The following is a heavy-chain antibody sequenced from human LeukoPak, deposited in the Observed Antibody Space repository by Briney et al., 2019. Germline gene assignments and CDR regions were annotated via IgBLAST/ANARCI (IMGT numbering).Heavy chain of an antibody. D-gene: IGHD3-22*01. Sequence: GGSLGLPCAASGFTFSSYWMDWVRQAPGKGLVWVSRINSDGSSTSYADSVKGRFTISGDNAKNTLYLQMNSLRAEDTAVYYCARYNYYDSRAFDYWGQGTLVSVSS. CDR2: INSDGSST. V-gene: IGHV3-74*01. CDR3: ARYNYYDSRAFDY. CDR1: GFTFSSYW. J-gene: IGHJ4*02.